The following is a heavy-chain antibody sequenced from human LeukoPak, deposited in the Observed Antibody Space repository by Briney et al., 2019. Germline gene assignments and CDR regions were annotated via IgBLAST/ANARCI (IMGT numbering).Heavy chain of an antibody. CDR2: IRYDGSNK. Sequence: GGSLRLSCAASGFTFSSYGMHWVRQAPGKGLEWVAFIRYDGSNKYYADSVKGRFTISRDNSKNTLYLQMNSLRAEDTAVYYCAKGPEPYGDPASYFDYWGQGTLVTVSS. CDR3: AKGPEPYGDPASYFDY. D-gene: IGHD4-17*01. V-gene: IGHV3-30*02. J-gene: IGHJ4*02. CDR1: GFTFSSYG.